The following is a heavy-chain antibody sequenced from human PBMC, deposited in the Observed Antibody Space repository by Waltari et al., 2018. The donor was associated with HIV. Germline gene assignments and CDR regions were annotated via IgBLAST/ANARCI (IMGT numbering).Heavy chain of an antibody. CDR3: ANSDDYSNYYYGMDV. V-gene: IGHV3-66*01. D-gene: IGHD4-4*01. Sequence: EVRLVEPGGGLVQPGGSMSLACAGSGFTVRTDCMSWVRQVPGMGVEWVSLIDSDGNTRYADSVKGRFTISRDSSKNMVYLQMKSLRGEDTAVYYCANSDDYSNYYYGMDVWGQGTTVTVSS. CDR1: GFTVRTDC. CDR2: IDSDGNT. J-gene: IGHJ6*02.